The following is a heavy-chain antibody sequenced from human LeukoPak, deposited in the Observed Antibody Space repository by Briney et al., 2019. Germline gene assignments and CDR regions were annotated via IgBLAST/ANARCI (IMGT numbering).Heavy chain of an antibody. D-gene: IGHD1-1*01. CDR1: GDSISSRSYY. CDR2: VYYSGST. V-gene: IGHV4-39*01. CDR3: ARHFPHMDYTDWNQGWFNT. J-gene: IGHJ5*02. Sequence: SETLSLTCTVSGDSISSRSYYWGWIRQPPGKGLEWIGSVYYSGSTYYNPSLKSRVTISVDTSKNHFSPKVTSVTAADSAVYYCARHFPHMDYTDWNQGWFNTWGQGTLVTVSS.